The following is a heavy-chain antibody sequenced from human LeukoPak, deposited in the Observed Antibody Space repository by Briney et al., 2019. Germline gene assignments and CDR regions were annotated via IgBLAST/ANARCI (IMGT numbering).Heavy chain of an antibody. V-gene: IGHV4-39*01. CDR1: GGSITSNSYY. J-gene: IGHJ4*02. CDR3: ARQSPIDDFWSGYSSGSDY. Sequence: SEILSLTCTVSGGSITSNSYYWGWIRQPPGKGLEWIGSLYYTGSTYYNPSLKSRVTISVDTSKNQFSLKLNFVTAADTAVYYCARQSPIDDFWSGYSSGSDYWGQGTLVTVSS. CDR2: LYYTGST. D-gene: IGHD3-3*01.